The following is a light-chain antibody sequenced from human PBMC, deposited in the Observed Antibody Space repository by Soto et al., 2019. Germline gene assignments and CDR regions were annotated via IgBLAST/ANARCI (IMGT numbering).Light chain of an antibody. CDR1: SSNSGSNT. CDR2: GQN. V-gene: IGLV1-44*01. CDR3: ALWDGSLDGRV. J-gene: IGLJ2*01. Sequence: QSVLTQPPSASGTPGQRVTISCSGSSSNSGSNTVNCYQQLAGTAPKVLIYGQNQRPSGVPDRFSGSKSGPSASLAISGLQSEDEADYYCALWDGSLDGRVFGGGTKLTVL.